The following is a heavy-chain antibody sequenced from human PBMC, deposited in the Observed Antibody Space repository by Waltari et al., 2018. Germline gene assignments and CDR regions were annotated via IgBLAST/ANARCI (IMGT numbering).Heavy chain of an antibody. CDR2: MHHSGPT. J-gene: IGHJ4*02. CDR1: GYSISSGYY. D-gene: IGHD6-25*01. Sequence: QVQLQESGPGLVKPSETLSLTCAVSGYSISSGYYWSWIRQPPGEGLEWIGCMHHSGPTYYNPALKSRVTISVDTSKNQFSLKLSSVTAADTAVYYCARRVSTGWQYNYFDYWGQGTPVTVSS. CDR3: ARRVSTGWQYNYFDY. V-gene: IGHV4-38-2*01.